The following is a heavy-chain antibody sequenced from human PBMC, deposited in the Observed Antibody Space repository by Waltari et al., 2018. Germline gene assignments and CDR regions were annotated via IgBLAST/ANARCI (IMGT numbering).Heavy chain of an antibody. CDR2: IGYDGSNK. CDR3: ASVTGT. Sequence: QVQLVESGGGVVQPGRSLRLSCAASGFTFSSYGMHWVRQAPGKGLEWVAVIGYDGSNKYYADSVKGRFTISRDNSKNTLYLQMNSLRAEDTAMYYCASVTGTWGQGTLVTVSS. CDR1: GFTFSSYG. V-gene: IGHV3-33*08. D-gene: IGHD3-10*01. J-gene: IGHJ5*02.